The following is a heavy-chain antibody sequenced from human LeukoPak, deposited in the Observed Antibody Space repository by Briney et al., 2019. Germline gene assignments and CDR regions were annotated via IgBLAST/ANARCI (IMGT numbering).Heavy chain of an antibody. Sequence: GGSLRLSCAASGFTFSSYSMNWVRQAPGKGLKWVSSISSSSSYIYYADSVKGRFTISRDNAKNSLYLQMNSLRAEDTAVYYCAREGSLPTRSDYWGQGTLVTVSS. CDR3: AREGSLPTRSDY. CDR1: GFTFSSYS. V-gene: IGHV3-21*01. CDR2: ISSSSSYI. J-gene: IGHJ4*02. D-gene: IGHD1-14*01.